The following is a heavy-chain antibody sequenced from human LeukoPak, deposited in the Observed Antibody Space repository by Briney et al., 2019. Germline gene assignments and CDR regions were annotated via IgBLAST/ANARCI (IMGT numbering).Heavy chain of an antibody. V-gene: IGHV5-51*01. CDR1: GYSFTTYW. D-gene: IGHD3-3*01. J-gene: IGHJ5*02. CDR2: IYPGDSDT. Sequence: GESLRTSFKGSGYSFTTYWIGWVRQMPGKGLEWVGIIYPGDSDTRYSPSFQGQVTISADKSISTAYLQWSSLKASDTAMYYCARGRFPNWFDPWGQGTLVTVSS. CDR3: ARGRFPNWFDP.